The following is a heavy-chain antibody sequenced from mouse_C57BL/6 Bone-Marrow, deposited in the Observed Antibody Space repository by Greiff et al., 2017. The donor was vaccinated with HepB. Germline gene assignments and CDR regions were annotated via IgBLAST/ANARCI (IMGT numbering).Heavy chain of an antibody. CDR1: GYTFTDYY. Sequence: VQLQQSGPELVKPGASVKISCKASGYTFTDYYMNWVKQSHGKSLEWIGDINPNNGGTSYNQKFKGKATLTVDKSSSTAYMELRSLTSEDSAVYYCARGGGGYYYAMDYWGQGTSVTVSS. CDR3: ARGGGGYYYAMDY. CDR2: INPNNGGT. J-gene: IGHJ4*01. V-gene: IGHV1-26*01.